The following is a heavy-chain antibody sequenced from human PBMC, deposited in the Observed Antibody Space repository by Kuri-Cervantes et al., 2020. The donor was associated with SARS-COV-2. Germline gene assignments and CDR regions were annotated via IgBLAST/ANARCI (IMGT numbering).Heavy chain of an antibody. V-gene: IGHV4-4*07. CDR2: IYTSGST. CDR3: AGSVGGGSYDPVEFDYFDY. Sequence: SETLSLTCTVSGGSISSYYWSWIRQPAGKGLEWIGRIYTSGSTNYNPSLKSRVTMSVDTSKNQFSLKLSSVTAADTAVYYCAGSVGGGSYDPVEFDYFDYWGQGTLVTVSS. CDR1: GGSISSYY. J-gene: IGHJ4*02. D-gene: IGHD1-26*01.